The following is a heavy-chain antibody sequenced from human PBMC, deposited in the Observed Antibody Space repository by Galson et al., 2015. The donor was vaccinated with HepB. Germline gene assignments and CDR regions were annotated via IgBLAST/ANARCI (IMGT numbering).Heavy chain of an antibody. Sequence: SLRLSCAASGFTFSSYSMNWVRQAPGKGLEWVSSISSSSSYIYYADSVKGRFTISRDNAKNSLYLQMNSLRAEDTAVYYCARAIWWLRSREGGYYYYMDVWGKGTTVTVSS. D-gene: IGHD5-12*01. CDR3: ARAIWWLRSREGGYYYYMDV. CDR2: ISSSSSYI. V-gene: IGHV3-21*01. CDR1: GFTFSSYS. J-gene: IGHJ6*03.